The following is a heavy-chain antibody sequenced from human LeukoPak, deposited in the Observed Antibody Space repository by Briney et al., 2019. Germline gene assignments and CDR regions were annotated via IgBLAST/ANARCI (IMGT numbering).Heavy chain of an antibody. CDR3: ARDKGSYYYDSSGYLVGAFDI. J-gene: IGHJ3*02. D-gene: IGHD3-22*01. Sequence: GGSLRLSCAASGFTFSSYAMSWVRQAPGKGLEWVSAISGSGVSTYYADSVKGRFTISRDNAKNSLYLQMNSLRAEDTAVYYCARDKGSYYYDSSGYLVGAFDIWGQGTMVTVSS. CDR2: ISGSGVST. CDR1: GFTFSSYA. V-gene: IGHV3-23*01.